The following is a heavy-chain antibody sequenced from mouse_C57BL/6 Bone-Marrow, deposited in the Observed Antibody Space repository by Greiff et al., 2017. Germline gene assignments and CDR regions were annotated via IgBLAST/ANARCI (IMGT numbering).Heavy chain of an antibody. V-gene: IGHV1-55*01. CDR3: ASYDYYAMDY. Sequence: QVHVKQPGAELVKPGASVKMSCKASGYTFTSYWITWVKQRPGQGLEWIGDIYPGSGSTNYNEKFKSKATLTVDTSSSTAYMQLSSLTSEDSAVYYCASYDYYAMDYWGQGTSVTVSS. J-gene: IGHJ4*01. CDR1: GYTFTSYW. CDR2: IYPGSGST.